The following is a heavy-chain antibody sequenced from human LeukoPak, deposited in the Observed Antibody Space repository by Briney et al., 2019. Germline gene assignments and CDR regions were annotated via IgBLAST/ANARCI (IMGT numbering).Heavy chain of an antibody. D-gene: IGHD4-17*01. CDR1: GYTFTGYY. CDR3: ARSHGDYGNYYYYMDV. J-gene: IGHJ6*03. Sequence: ASVKVSCKASGYTFTGYYMHWVRQAPGQGLEWMGRINPNSGGTNYAQKFQGRVTMTRDTSISTAYMELSRLRSDDTAVYYCARSHGDYGNYYYYMDVWGKGTTVTVSS. CDR2: INPNSGGT. V-gene: IGHV1-2*06.